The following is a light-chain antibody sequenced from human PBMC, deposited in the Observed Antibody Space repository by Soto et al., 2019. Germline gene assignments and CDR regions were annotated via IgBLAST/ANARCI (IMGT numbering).Light chain of an antibody. J-gene: IGKJ2*01. Sequence: DIVMTKSPDSLAVSLGERATINCKSSQSLLYSGNNKNYLAWYQQKPGQSPKLLVYWASTRESGVPDRFSGSRSGTDLTLTISSLQAEDVAVYYCQQCYRTPPTFAQGTKLEIK. V-gene: IGKV4-1*01. CDR3: QQCYRTPPT. CDR2: WAS. CDR1: QSLLYSGNNKNY.